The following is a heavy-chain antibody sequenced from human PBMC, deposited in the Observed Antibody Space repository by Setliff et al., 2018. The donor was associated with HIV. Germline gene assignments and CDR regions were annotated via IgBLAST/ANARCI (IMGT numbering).Heavy chain of an antibody. D-gene: IGHD1-26*01. V-gene: IGHV1-8*02. CDR2: MNPNSGNT. CDR1: GYTFSSYD. CDR3: ATYSGSQGLVY. J-gene: IGHJ4*02. Sequence: ASVKVSCKASGYTFSSYDINWVRQATGQGLEWMGWMNPNSGNTGYAQKFQGRVTMTRDTSIGTAYMELNNLKFEDTAVYYCATYSGSQGLVYWGQGTLVTVSS.